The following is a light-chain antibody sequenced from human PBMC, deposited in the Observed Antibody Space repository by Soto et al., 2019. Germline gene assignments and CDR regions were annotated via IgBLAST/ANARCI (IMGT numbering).Light chain of an antibody. CDR2: HAY. CDR3: QQYNSYPWT. Sequence: DIQMTQSPSTLSASVGDRVTLTCRASQSISSWLAWYQQKPGKAPKLLIYHAYSLESGVPSRFSGSESGTEFTLTINSLQPDDFATYYYQQYNSYPWTFGQGTEVEIK. J-gene: IGKJ1*01. CDR1: QSISSW. V-gene: IGKV1-5*01.